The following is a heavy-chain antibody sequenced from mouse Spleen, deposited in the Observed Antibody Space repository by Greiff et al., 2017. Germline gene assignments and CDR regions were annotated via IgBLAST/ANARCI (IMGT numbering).Heavy chain of an antibody. J-gene: IGHJ2*01. CDR1: GFNITDYY. V-gene: IGHV14-2*01. CDR3: ARGYDFHFDY. CDR2: IDPEDGET. Sequence: DVKLVESGAELVKPGASVKLSCTASGFNITDYYMHWVKQRTEQGLEWIGRIDPEDGETKYAPKFQGKATITADTSSNTAYLQLSSLTSEDTGVYYCARGYDFHFDYWGQGTTLTVSS. D-gene: IGHD2-4*01.